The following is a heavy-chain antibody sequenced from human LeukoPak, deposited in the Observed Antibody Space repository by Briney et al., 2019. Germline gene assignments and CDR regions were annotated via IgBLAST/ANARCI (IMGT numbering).Heavy chain of an antibody. CDR1: GFTVSSNY. J-gene: IGHJ6*03. Sequence: GGSLRLSCAASGFTVSSNYMSWVRQAPGKGLEWVSVIYGGGSTSYADCVKGRFTISRDNSKNTLYLQMNSLRADDTAVYYCARDRSDGNYYMVVWGKGTTVTVSS. CDR2: IYGGGST. V-gene: IGHV3-53*01. D-gene: IGHD5-24*01. CDR3: ARDRSDGNYYMVV.